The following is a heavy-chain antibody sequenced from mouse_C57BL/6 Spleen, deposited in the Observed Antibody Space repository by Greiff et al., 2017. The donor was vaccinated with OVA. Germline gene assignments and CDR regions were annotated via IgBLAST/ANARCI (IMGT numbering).Heavy chain of an antibody. CDR3: GRAGYYRIFY. J-gene: IGHJ2*01. CDR1: GYTFTSYW. CDR2: INPNSGST. V-gene: IGHV1-64*01. D-gene: IGHD2-12*01. Sequence: QVQLQQPGAELVKPGASVKLSCKASGYTFTSYWMHWVKQRPGQGLEWIGMINPNSGSTNYTEKFKSKATLTVDKSSSTAYMQLSSLTADDSAVYYCGRAGYYRIFYWGQGTTLTVSS.